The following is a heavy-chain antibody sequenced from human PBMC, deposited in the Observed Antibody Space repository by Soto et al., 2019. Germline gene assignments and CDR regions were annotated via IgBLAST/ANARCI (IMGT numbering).Heavy chain of an antibody. CDR2: IGTAGDT. V-gene: IGHV3-13*01. CDR1: GFTFSSYD. Sequence: GGSLRLSCAASGFTFSSYDMHWVRQATGKGLEWVSAIGTAGDTYYPGSVKGRFTISRENAKNSLYLQMNSLRAGDTAVYYCARAGVAGTKDAFDICGQGTMVTVSS. J-gene: IGHJ3*02. CDR3: ARAGVAGTKDAFDI. D-gene: IGHD6-19*01.